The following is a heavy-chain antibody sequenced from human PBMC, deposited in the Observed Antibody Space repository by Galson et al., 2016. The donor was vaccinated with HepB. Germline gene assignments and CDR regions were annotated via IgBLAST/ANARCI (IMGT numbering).Heavy chain of an antibody. V-gene: IGHV3-23*01. CDR3: AKGDQDIVMVVVALDS. CDR2: LSGRGGST. Sequence: SLRLSCAASGFTFRNYAMNWVRQAAGQGLEWVSALSGRGGSTFYAQSVQGRFTISRDNSRNTLYLQMNSLRAEDTAVYYCAKGDQDIVMVVVALDSWGQGTLVTVSS. J-gene: IGHJ4*02. CDR1: GFTFRNYA. D-gene: IGHD2-15*01.